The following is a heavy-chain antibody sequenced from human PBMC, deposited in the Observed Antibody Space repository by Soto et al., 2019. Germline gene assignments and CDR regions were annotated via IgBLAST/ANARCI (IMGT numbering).Heavy chain of an antibody. CDR1: GGSISSGGYY. J-gene: IGHJ4*02. V-gene: IGHV4-31*03. CDR3: ARAGNFWSGYHYFDY. D-gene: IGHD3-3*01. Sequence: SETLSLTCTVSGGSISSGGYYWSWIRQHPGKGLEWIGYIYYSGSTYYNPSLKSRVTISVDTSKNQFSLKLSSVTAADTAVYYCARAGNFWSGYHYFDYWGQGTLVTVSS. CDR2: IYYSGST.